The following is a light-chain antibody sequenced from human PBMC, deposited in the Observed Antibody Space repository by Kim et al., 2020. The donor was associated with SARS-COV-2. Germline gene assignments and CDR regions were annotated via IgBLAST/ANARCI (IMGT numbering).Light chain of an antibody. J-gene: IGKJ2*01. Sequence: SASVGDRFIITCRASQTISTWLAWYQQKPGKAPNLLIYLASTLESGVPSRFIGSGSGTEFTLTIDSLQPDDFATYYCQHYSRFPYTFGQGTKLEI. CDR3: QHYSRFPYT. CDR2: LAS. V-gene: IGKV1-5*03. CDR1: QTISTW.